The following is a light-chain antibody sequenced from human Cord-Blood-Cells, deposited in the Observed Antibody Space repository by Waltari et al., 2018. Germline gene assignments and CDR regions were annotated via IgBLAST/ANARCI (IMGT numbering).Light chain of an antibody. CDR3: QQYNNWYT. CDR1: QSVSSN. Sequence: EIVMTQSPATLSVSPGERATLSCRASQSVSSNLAWYQQKTGQAPRLLIYGAPTRATGIPAMFSGSGSGTEFTLTISSLQSEDFAVYCCQQYNNWYTFGQGTKLEIK. CDR2: GAP. J-gene: IGKJ2*01. V-gene: IGKV3-15*01.